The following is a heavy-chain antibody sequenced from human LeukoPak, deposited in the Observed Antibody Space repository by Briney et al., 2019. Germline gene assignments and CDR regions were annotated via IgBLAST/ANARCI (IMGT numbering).Heavy chain of an antibody. Sequence: SETLSLTCTVSDYSISSGYYWGWIRQPPGRGLEWIGSIDHSGSTYYNPSLKSRVTISVDTSKNQFSLKLSSVTAADTAVYYCARVPGVYYDRLTGYGSGWFDPWGQGTLVTVSS. CDR1: DYSISSGYY. CDR2: IDHSGST. CDR3: ARVPGVYYDRLTGYGSGWFDP. D-gene: IGHD3-9*01. V-gene: IGHV4-38-2*02. J-gene: IGHJ5*02.